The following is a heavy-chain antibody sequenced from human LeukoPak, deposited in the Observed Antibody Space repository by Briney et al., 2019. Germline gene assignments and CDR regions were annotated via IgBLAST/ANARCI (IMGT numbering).Heavy chain of an antibody. CDR3: ARLVFGVCSSTSCYLYGMDV. V-gene: IGHV1-8*01. CDR1: GYTFTSYD. J-gene: IGHJ6*02. Sequence: ASVKVSCKASGYTFTSYDINWVRQATGQGLEWMGWMNPNSGNTGYAQKFQGRVTMTRNTSISTAYMELSSLRSEDTAVYYCARLVFGVCSSTSCYLYGMDVWGQGTTVTVSS. CDR2: MNPNSGNT. D-gene: IGHD2-2*01.